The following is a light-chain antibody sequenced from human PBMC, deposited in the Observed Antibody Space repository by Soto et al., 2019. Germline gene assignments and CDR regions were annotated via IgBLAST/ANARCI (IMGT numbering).Light chain of an antibody. V-gene: IGLV2-8*01. CDR3: NSYAGSNNV. J-gene: IGLJ1*01. CDR2: EVS. Sequence: QSFMTQPPSSAGSPEQSDTISCTGTISDVGGYNYVSWYQQHPGKAPKLMIYEVSQRPSGVPDRFSGSKSGNTASLTVSGLQAEDDADYYCNSYAGSNNVFGTGPKVTVL. CDR1: ISDVGGYNY.